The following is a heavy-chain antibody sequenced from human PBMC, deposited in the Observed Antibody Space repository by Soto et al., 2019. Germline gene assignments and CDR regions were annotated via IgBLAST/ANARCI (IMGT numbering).Heavy chain of an antibody. D-gene: IGHD3-10*01. Sequence: QVQLVQSGAGVKKPGASVKVSCKASGYTCTGYDINWVRQATGQGLEWMGWMNPNNTNTGYAQKFQGRLTMTRNTAMGTDYMELSSLTSEDTAVYYCARGFSPAVRGGYDYWGQGTLVTFSS. J-gene: IGHJ4*02. V-gene: IGHV1-8*01. CDR2: MNPNNTNT. CDR3: ARGFSPAVRGGYDY. CDR1: GYTCTGYD.